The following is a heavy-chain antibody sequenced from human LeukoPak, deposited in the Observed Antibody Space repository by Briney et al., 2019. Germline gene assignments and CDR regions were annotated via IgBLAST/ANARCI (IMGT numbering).Heavy chain of an antibody. Sequence: GGSLRLSCAASGFTFSRYWMHWVRQAPGKGLVWVSRIESDGTTTTYADSVKGRFTISRDNAKNTLYLQMNSLRDEDTAVYYCARSSGFDYWGQGTQVTVSS. CDR2: IESDGTTT. V-gene: IGHV3-74*01. D-gene: IGHD6-19*01. CDR3: ARSSGFDY. J-gene: IGHJ4*02. CDR1: GFTFSRYW.